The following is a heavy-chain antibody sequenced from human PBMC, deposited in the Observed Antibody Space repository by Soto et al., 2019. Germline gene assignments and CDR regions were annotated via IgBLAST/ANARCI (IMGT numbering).Heavy chain of an antibody. CDR1: GFSFSSFS. D-gene: IGHD3-10*01. CDR2: ISGSGTTT. V-gene: IGHV3-48*04. CDR3: ARVGEYGSGRY. Sequence: EVHLVESGGDLVQPGGSLRLSCAASGFSFSSFSMNWVRQAPGKGLEWVSYISGSGTTTYYADSVKGRFTISRDNAKNALYLLMSSLQAEDTAVYYCARVGEYGSGRYWGRGALVTVSS. J-gene: IGHJ4*02.